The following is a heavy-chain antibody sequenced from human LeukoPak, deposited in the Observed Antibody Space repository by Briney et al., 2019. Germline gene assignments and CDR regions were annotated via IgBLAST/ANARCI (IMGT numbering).Heavy chain of an antibody. CDR1: GGSFSGYY. CDR2: INHSGST. Sequence: SETLSLTCAVYGGSFSGYYWSWIRQPPGKGLEWIGEINHSGSTNYNPSLKSRVTISVDTSKNQFSLKLSSVTAADTAVYYCARGPDTAMVRYYYYYYYVDVWGKGSTVTVSS. J-gene: IGHJ6*03. CDR3: ARGPDTAMVRYYYYYYYVDV. V-gene: IGHV4-34*01. D-gene: IGHD5-18*01.